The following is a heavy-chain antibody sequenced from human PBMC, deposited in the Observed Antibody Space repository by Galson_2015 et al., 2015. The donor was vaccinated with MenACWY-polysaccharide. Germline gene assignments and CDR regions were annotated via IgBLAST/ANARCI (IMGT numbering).Heavy chain of an antibody. CDR2: TYYRSKWHS. Sequence: CAISGDSVSGNTGAWNWIRQSPARGLEWLGKTYYRSKWHSDYAVSVKSRITIKTDTSKYQFSIQLNSVTPEDTAVDYCARSPGASGWFRSNTFYFDYWGQGTLVTVSS. CDR1: GDSVSGNTGA. CDR3: ARSPGASGWFRSNTFYFDY. D-gene: IGHD6-13*01. J-gene: IGHJ4*02. V-gene: IGHV6-1*01.